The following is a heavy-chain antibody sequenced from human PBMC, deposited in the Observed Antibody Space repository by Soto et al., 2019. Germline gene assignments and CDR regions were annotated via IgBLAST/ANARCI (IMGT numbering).Heavy chain of an antibody. CDR1: GGSFSGYY. J-gene: IGHJ6*03. V-gene: IGHV4-34*01. D-gene: IGHD6-13*01. CDR3: ARRGYSSSWYSRYMDV. CDR2: INHSGST. Sequence: SETLSLTCAVYGGSFSGYYWSWIRQPPGKGLEWIGEINHSGSTNYNPSLKSRVTISVDTSKNQFSLKLSSVTAADTAVYYCARRGYSSSWYSRYMDVWGKGTTVTVSS.